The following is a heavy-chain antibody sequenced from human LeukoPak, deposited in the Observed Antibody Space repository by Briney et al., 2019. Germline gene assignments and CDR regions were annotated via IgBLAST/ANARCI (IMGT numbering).Heavy chain of an antibody. V-gene: IGHV1-2*02. J-gene: IGHJ4*02. CDR3: ARAERGYSGTWN. CDR2: INPNSGAT. CDR1: GYTFTGYY. D-gene: IGHD5-12*01. Sequence: ASVKVSCKASGYTFTGYYMHWVRQAPGQGLEWMGWINPNSGATNYAQKFQGRVTMTRDTSISTAYMELSRLRSDDTAVYYCARAERGYSGTWNWGQGTLDTVSS.